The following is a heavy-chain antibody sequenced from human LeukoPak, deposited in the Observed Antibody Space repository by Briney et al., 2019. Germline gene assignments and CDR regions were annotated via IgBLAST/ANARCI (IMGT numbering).Heavy chain of an antibody. Sequence: GGSLRRSCAASGLTVSNNYMNWVRQAPGKGLEWVSIIYSGGSTYYADSVKGRFTISRDNSKNTLYLQMNSLRAEDTAVYYCARARLKDYYYYDMDVWGQGTTVTVSS. V-gene: IGHV3-53*01. CDR3: ARARLKDYYYYDMDV. CDR1: GLTVSNNY. J-gene: IGHJ6*02. D-gene: IGHD3-16*01. CDR2: IYSGGST.